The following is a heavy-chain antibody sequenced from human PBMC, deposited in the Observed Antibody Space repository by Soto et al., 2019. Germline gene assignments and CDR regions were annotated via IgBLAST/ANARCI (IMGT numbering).Heavy chain of an antibody. Sequence: GAPLTLSRAASGFIFSSHWMHWHRQAPGTGLVWVSHTGPERRNMRDADSVQGRFTISRDNARNTLYLQMNSLRAEDTAVYYCAKGGHLRDFDYWGQGTLVTVSS. CDR2: TGPERRNM. J-gene: IGHJ4*02. V-gene: IGHV3-74*01. D-gene: IGHD3-10*01. CDR3: AKGGHLRDFDY. CDR1: GFIFSSHW.